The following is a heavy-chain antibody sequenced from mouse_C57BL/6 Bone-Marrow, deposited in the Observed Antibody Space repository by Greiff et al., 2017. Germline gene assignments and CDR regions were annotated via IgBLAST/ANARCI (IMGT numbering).Heavy chain of an antibody. J-gene: IGHJ4*01. CDR3: ARHEEGAYDGYLYYYAMDY. V-gene: IGHV1-62-2*01. Sequence: LVKPGASVKLSCKASGYTFTEYTIHWVKQRSGQGLEWIGWFYPGSGSIKYNEKFKDKATLTADKSSSTVYMELSRVTSEDSAVYFCARHEEGAYDGYLYYYAMDYWGQGTSVTVSS. D-gene: IGHD2-3*01. CDR2: FYPGSGSI. CDR1: GYTFTEYT.